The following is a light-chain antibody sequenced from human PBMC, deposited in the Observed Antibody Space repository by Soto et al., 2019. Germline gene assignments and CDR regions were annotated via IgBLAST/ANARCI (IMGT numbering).Light chain of an antibody. CDR2: DYS. CDR3: AAWDTSLSTVV. CDR1: SSNIGVEY. J-gene: IGLJ2*01. Sequence: QSVLTHPPSVSAAPGQKVTISCFGSSSNIGVEYVSWYQQLPGTAPKLLIYDYSQRPSGIPDRISGSKSGTSATLDITGLQTGDEANYYCAAWDTSLSTVVFGGGTKLTVL. V-gene: IGLV1-51*01.